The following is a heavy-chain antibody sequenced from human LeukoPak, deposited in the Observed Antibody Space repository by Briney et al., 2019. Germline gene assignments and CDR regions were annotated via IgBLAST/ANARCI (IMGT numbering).Heavy chain of an antibody. CDR2: IYHSGST. D-gene: IGHD6-13*01. V-gene: IGHV4-38-2*01. CDR3: ARAKSSSWAHYFDY. CDR1: GYSISSGYY. Sequence: SETLSLTCAVSGYSISSGYYWGWIRQPPGKGLDWIGTIYHSGSTYYNPSLKSRVTISVDTSKNQFSLRLSSVTAADTAVYYCARAKSSSWAHYFDYWGQGTLVTVSS. J-gene: IGHJ4*02.